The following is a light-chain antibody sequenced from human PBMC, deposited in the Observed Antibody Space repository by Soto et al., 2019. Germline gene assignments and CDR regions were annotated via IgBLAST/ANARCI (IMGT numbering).Light chain of an antibody. CDR1: QSVSRN. Sequence: EIVMTQSPATLSVSPGERATLSCRASQSVSRNLAWYQQKPGQAPRLLIYGASTRATGIPARFSGSGSGTEFTLTISSLQSEDFAVYYCQQYNNWPHITFGQGTRLEIK. J-gene: IGKJ5*01. CDR3: QQYNNWPHIT. V-gene: IGKV3-15*01. CDR2: GAS.